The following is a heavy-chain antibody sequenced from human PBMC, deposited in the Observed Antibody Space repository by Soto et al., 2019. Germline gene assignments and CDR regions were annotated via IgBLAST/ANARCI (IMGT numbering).Heavy chain of an antibody. Sequence: GGSLRLSCATSGFTFNSYALHWVRQAPGKGLEWVAVISYDGSNKYYTDSVKGRFTISRDDSKDTVSLQMNSLRVDDTAVYYCAREAAAWRRAYGMDVWGQGTTVTVSS. CDR1: GFTFNSYA. CDR2: ISYDGSNK. CDR3: AREAAAWRRAYGMDV. D-gene: IGHD2-15*01. V-gene: IGHV3-30*04. J-gene: IGHJ6*02.